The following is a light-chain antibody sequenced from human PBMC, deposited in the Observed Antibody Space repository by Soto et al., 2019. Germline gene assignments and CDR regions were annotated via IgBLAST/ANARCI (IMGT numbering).Light chain of an antibody. CDR2: SAS. V-gene: IGKV3-11*01. CDR3: QQRSNWPIT. Sequence: IVMTQSPVTLSVSPGERATLSCRASQSVNSDLAWYQQKPGQAPRLLIYSASTWATGIPARFSGSGSGTEFTLTISSLEPEDFAVYYCQQRSNWPITFGQGTRLEI. CDR1: QSVNSD. J-gene: IGKJ5*01.